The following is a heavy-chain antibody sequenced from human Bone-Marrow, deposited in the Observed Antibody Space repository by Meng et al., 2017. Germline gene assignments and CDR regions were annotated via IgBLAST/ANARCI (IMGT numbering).Heavy chain of an antibody. V-gene: IGHV4-59*01. Sequence: SETLSLTCTASGGSISSYYWSWIRQPPGKGLEWIGYIYYSGSTNYNPSLKSRVTISVDMYKNQFSLKLSSVTAADTAVYYCARDVGCGGDCYGGYWGQGTLVTVSS. D-gene: IGHD2-21*02. J-gene: IGHJ4*02. CDR2: IYYSGST. CDR1: GGSISSYY. CDR3: ARDVGCGGDCYGGY.